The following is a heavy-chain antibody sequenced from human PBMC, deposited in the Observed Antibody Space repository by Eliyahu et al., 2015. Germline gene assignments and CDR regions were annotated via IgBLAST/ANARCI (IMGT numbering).Heavy chain of an antibody. D-gene: IGHD3-3*02. CDR2: ISSSGTNI. CDR3: ARDIRDSVAPSGADV. V-gene: IGHV3-11*01. Sequence: QVQLVESGGDLVKPGGSLRLSCAASGITLXGYYXSWFRRTPAKGLEWVSHISSSGTNIYYGDFVKGRFTISRDDAKNSLYLEMNSLRVEDTAVYYCARDIRDSVAPSGADVWGQGTTVTVSS. CDR1: GITLXGYY. J-gene: IGHJ6*02.